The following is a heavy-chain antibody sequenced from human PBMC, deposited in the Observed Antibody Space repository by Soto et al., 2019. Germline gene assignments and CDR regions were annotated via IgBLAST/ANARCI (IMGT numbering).Heavy chain of an antibody. CDR3: GRGEYGTNDY. Sequence: RGESLKISCIGSGYSFTNYWIGWVRQMPGKGLEWMGLIYPGDSNVMYSPSFQGQVTISVDKSIGTAYLQWGSLKASETAMYYCGRGEYGTNDYWGQGTRCTASS. J-gene: IGHJ4*02. CDR1: GYSFTNYW. V-gene: IGHV5-51*01. D-gene: IGHD1-1*01. CDR2: IYPGDSNV.